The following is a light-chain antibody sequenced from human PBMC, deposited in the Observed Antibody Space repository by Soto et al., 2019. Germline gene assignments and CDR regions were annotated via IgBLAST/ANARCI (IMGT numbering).Light chain of an antibody. CDR2: EVS. CDR1: SSDVGGYNY. J-gene: IGLJ3*02. Sequence: QSALTQPASVSGSPGQSITISCTGTSSDVGGYNYVSWYQQHPGKAPKLMIYEVSNRPSGVSNRFSCSKSGNTASLTISGLQAEDEADYSCSSYTSSSSWVFGGGTKLTVL. V-gene: IGLV2-14*01. CDR3: SSYTSSSSWV.